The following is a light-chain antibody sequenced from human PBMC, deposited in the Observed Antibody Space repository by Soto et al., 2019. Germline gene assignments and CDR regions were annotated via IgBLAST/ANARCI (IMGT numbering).Light chain of an antibody. CDR1: SSDVGGYNY. CDR3: TSYPRTSPLSYA. CDR2: DVS. Sequence: SALTQPASVSGSPGQSITISCSGTSSDVGGYNYVSWYQQHPGKAPKLMISDVSNRPSGVSNRFSGSKSGNTASLTISGLQPDAEPNYSSTSYPRTSPLSYAFGPGTKVPVL. V-gene: IGLV2-14*01. J-gene: IGLJ1*01.